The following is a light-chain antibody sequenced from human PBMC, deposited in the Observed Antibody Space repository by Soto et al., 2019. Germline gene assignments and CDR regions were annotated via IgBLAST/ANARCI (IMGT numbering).Light chain of an antibody. CDR3: QQYGNSPAIT. J-gene: IGKJ5*01. V-gene: IGKV3-20*01. CDR2: AAS. Sequence: IVLTHSPGTLSFSPGQRSTLSFSSSQSVSSSYLAWYQQKPGQAPRLLIYAASSRATGIPDRFSGSGSGTDFTLTVSRLEPEDFAVYYCQQYGNSPAITFGQGTRLE. CDR1: QSVSSSY.